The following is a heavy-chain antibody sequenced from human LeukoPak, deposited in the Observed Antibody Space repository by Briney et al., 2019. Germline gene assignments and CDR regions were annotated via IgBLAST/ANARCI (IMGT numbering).Heavy chain of an antibody. CDR2: ISSSGSTR. V-gene: IGHV3-48*03. CDR1: GFTFSSYE. D-gene: IGHD4-17*01. Sequence: GGSLRLSCAASGFTFSSYEMKWVRQAPGKGLEWVSYISSSGSTRYYADSVKGRFTISRDNAKNSLYLQMNSLRAEDTAVYYCARGLRALYGDYFDYWGQGTLVTVSS. J-gene: IGHJ4*02. CDR3: ARGLRALYGDYFDY.